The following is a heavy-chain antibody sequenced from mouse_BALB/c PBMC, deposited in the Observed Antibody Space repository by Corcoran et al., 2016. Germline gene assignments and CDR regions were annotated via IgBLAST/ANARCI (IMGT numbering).Heavy chain of an antibody. V-gene: IGHV9-1*02. CDR3: ARHGNNYFDY. CDR2: INTYTGEP. J-gene: IGHJ2*01. Sequence: QIQLVQSGPELKKPGETVKISCKASGYTFTNYGMNWVKQAPGKGLKWMGWINTYTGEPTYADDFKGRFAFSLETSASTAYLQINNLKNEDMATYFCARHGNNYFDYWGQGTTLTVSS. D-gene: IGHD2-1*01. CDR1: GYTFTNYG.